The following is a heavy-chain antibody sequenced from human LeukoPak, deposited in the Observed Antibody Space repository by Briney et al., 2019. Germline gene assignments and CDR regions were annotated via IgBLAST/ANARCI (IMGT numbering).Heavy chain of an antibody. CDR1: GYSFTGYY. J-gene: IGHJ5*02. Sequence: ASVKVSCKASGYSFTGYYMHWVRQAPGQGLEWMGRINPNSGGTNYAQKFQGRVTMTRDTSISTAYMELSRLQSDDTAVYYCARDRRRIAALRNWFDPWAREPWSPSPQ. CDR2: INPNSGGT. V-gene: IGHV1-2*06. D-gene: IGHD6-13*01. CDR3: ARDRRRIAALRNWFDP.